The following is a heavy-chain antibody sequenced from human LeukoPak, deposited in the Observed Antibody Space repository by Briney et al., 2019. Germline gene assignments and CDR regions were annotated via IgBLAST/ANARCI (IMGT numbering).Heavy chain of an antibody. CDR2: INSDGSST. CDR1: GFTFSSYW. D-gene: IGHD3-10*01. J-gene: IGHJ3*02. Sequence: QPGGSLRLSCAASGFTFSSYWMHWVRQAPGKGLVWVSRINSDGSSTSYADSVKGRFTISRDNAKNTLYLQMNSLRAEDTAVYYCARARNYYYGSGSYYLFAFDIWGQGTMVTVSS. V-gene: IGHV3-74*01. CDR3: ARARNYYYGSGSYYLFAFDI.